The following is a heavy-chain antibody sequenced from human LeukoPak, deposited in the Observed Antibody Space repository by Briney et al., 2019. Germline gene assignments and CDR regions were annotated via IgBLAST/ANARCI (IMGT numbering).Heavy chain of an antibody. CDR2: ISFSGST. Sequence: SETLSLTCTVSGGSISSRPYDWGWIRQPPGKGLEYIGSISFSGSTYYNPSLQSRVTISVDASKTQFYLKLGSVTAADAAVYYCARHLPHGDGNERGFDYWGQGTLVTVSS. D-gene: IGHD5-24*01. J-gene: IGHJ4*02. CDR3: ARHLPHGDGNERGFDY. CDR1: GGSISSRPYD. V-gene: IGHV4-39*01.